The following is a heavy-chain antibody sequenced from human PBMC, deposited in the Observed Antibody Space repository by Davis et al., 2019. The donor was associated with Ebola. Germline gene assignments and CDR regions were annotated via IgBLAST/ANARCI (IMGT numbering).Heavy chain of an antibody. V-gene: IGHV4-34*01. J-gene: IGHJ4*02. CDR1: GGSFSGYY. D-gene: IGHD2-15*01. Sequence: SETLSLTCAVYGGSFSGYYWSWIRQPPGKGLEWIGEINHSGSTYYNPSLKSRVTISVDTSKNQFSLKLSSVTAADSAVYYCARLYCSGGSCPHFDYWGQGTLVTVSS. CDR3: ARLYCSGGSCPHFDY. CDR2: INHSGST.